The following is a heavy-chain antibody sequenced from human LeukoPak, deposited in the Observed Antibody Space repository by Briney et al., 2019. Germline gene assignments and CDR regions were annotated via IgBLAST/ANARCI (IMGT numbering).Heavy chain of an antibody. Sequence: GASVKVSCKASGYTSTSYYMHWVRQAPGQGLEWMGIINPSGGSTSYAQKFQGRVTMTRDTSTSTVYMELSSLRSEDTAVYYCARDTGIVVVHRTLDYWGQGTLVTVSS. CDR1: GYTSTSYY. D-gene: IGHD3-22*01. V-gene: IGHV1-46*01. CDR3: ARDTGIVVVHRTLDY. J-gene: IGHJ4*02. CDR2: INPSGGST.